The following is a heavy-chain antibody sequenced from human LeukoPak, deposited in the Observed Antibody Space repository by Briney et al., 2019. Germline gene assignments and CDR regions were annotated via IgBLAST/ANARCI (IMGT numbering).Heavy chain of an antibody. CDR3: AWQWLVLGAFDI. V-gene: IGHV3-11*03. CDR1: GFTFSDYY. J-gene: IGHJ3*02. D-gene: IGHD6-19*01. Sequence: GGSLRLSCAASGFTFSDYYMSWIRQAPGKGLEWVSYISSTSTYTDYADSVKGRFTISRDNAKNLLYLQMSSLRPEDTAVYYCAWQWLVLGAFDIWGQGTMVTVSS. CDR2: ISSTSTYT.